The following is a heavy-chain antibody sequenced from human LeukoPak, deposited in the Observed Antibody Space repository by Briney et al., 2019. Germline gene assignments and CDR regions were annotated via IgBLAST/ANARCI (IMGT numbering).Heavy chain of an antibody. V-gene: IGHV4-4*09. CDR2: IYTSGGT. CDR1: GDSLSSYY. D-gene: IGHD6-6*01. CDR3: ARLTRLSTSPDRYYLDY. Sequence: SETLSLTCTVTGDSLSSYYRSWIRQPPGKGLEWIGYIYTSGGTTYIPSLKGRVTISIDTSKNQFSLKLSSVTAADSAVYYCARLTRLSTSPDRYYLDYWGQGTLVTVSS. J-gene: IGHJ4*02.